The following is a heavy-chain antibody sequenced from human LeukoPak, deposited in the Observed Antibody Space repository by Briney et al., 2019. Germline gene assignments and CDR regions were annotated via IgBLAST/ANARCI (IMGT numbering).Heavy chain of an antibody. Sequence: TYYAESVKGRFTISRDNSKNTLYLRMKSLRAGDTAIYYCAKESTVTPGNVNWFDSWGQGTLVTVSS. J-gene: IGHJ5*01. V-gene: IGHV3-23*01. CDR3: AKESTVTPGNVNWFDS. CDR2: T. D-gene: IGHD4-17*01.